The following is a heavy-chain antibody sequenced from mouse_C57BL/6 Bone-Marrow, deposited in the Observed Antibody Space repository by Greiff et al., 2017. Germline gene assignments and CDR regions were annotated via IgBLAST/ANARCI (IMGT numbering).Heavy chain of an antibody. D-gene: IGHD1-1*01. CDR1: GFTFSNYW. CDR3: TGAIITTVVASFPHWYFDV. CDR2: IRLKSDNYAT. J-gene: IGHJ1*03. V-gene: IGHV6-3*01. Sequence: EVKVEESGGGLVQPGGSMKLSCVASGFTFSNYWMNWVRQSPEKGLEWVAQIRLKSDNYATHYAESVKGRFTISRDDSKSSVYLQMNNLRAEDTGIYYCTGAIITTVVASFPHWYFDVWGTGTTVTVSS.